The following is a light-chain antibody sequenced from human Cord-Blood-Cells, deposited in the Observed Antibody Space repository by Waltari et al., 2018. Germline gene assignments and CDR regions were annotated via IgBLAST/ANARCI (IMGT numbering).Light chain of an antibody. CDR3: CSYAGSSTSV. CDR2: EGS. V-gene: IGLV2-23*01. Sequence: QSALTQPASASGSPGQSITISCTGTSSDVGSYNLVSGYQQHPGKAPKLMIYEGSKRPSGVCNRFSGSKSGNTASLPISGLQAEDEADSYCCSYAGSSTSVFGGGTKLTVL. J-gene: IGLJ2*01. CDR1: SSDVGSYNL.